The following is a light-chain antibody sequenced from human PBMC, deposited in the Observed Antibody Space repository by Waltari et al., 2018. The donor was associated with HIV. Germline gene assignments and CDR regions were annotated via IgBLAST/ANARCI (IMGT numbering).Light chain of an antibody. Sequence: EIVITQSPATVSVSPVERVTLSCRASESVSSNLDWYQQKPGQAPRLLIYGAFIRATGIPDRFSGSGSGTEFTLTISTLQSEDFAVYYCQQYNSWPLIGGGTKVDFK. CDR3: QQYNSWPL. CDR2: GAF. CDR1: ESVSSN. J-gene: IGKJ4*01. V-gene: IGKV3D-15*03.